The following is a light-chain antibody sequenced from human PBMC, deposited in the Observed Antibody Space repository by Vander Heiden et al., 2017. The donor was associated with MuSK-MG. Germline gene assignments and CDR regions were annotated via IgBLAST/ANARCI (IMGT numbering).Light chain of an antibody. CDR3: SSYTTSGTVV. V-gene: IGLV2-14*03. J-gene: IGLJ2*01. Sequence: QSALTQPASVSGSPGQSITISCTGTRSDVGTYDFVSWYQQHPDKAPQLIVFDVHDRPSGVSDRFSGSKSGYTASLTIAGLQAEDEAHYFCSSYTTSGTVVFGGGTKLTVL. CDR2: DVH. CDR1: RSDVGTYDF.